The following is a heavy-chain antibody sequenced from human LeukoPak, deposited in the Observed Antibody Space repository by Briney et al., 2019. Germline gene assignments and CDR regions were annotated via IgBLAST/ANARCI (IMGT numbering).Heavy chain of an antibody. V-gene: IGHV1-2*02. CDR1: GYTFTDYY. CDR2: INPNSGAT. D-gene: IGHD3-10*01. CDR3: TRPYGSGRRDAFAI. Sequence: SVNVSCKASGYTFTDYYMHWVRQAPGRGLEWMGWINPNSGATNSAQKFQGRVSMTRDTSISTAYMELNRLRSDDTAVYYCTRPYGSGRRDAFAIWGHGTIVPVS. J-gene: IGHJ3*02.